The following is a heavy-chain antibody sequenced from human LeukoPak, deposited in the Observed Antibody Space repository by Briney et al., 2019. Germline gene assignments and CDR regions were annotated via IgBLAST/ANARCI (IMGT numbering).Heavy chain of an antibody. V-gene: IGHV3-64*01. CDR2: ISSNGGST. CDR1: GFTFSSYA. D-gene: IGHD3-22*01. Sequence: GGSLSLSCAASGFTFSSYAMRWVRQAPGKGLEYVSAISSNGGSTYYANSVKGRFTISRDNSKNTLYLQMGSLRAEDMAVYYCARRGSSGYYLDYWGQGTLVTVSS. CDR3: ARRGSSGYYLDY. J-gene: IGHJ4*02.